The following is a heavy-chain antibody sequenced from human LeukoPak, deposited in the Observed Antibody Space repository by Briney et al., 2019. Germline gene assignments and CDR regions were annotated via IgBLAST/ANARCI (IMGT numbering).Heavy chain of an antibody. CDR2: ISSSGSTI. Sequence: GGSLRLSCAASGFTFSDNYMSWIRQAPGKGLEWVSYISSSGSTIYYADSVKGRFPISRDNAKNSLYLQMNSLSAEETAVYYCARVWGNRGAFDIWGQGTMVTVSS. V-gene: IGHV3-11*01. J-gene: IGHJ3*02. CDR3: ARVWGNRGAFDI. CDR1: GFTFSDNY. D-gene: IGHD3-16*01.